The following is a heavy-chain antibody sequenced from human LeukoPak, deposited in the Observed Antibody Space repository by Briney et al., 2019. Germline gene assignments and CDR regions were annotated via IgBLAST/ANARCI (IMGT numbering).Heavy chain of an antibody. Sequence: GGSLRLSCAASGFTFGSYWMAWVRQAPGKGLEWVANIKEDESAKQQADSVKGRFTISRDNAQNSVYLQMSSLRGEDTAVYYCARDVGGSLDYWGQGTLVTVSS. V-gene: IGHV3-7*01. J-gene: IGHJ4*01. CDR2: IKEDESAK. D-gene: IGHD1-26*01. CDR1: GFTFGSYW. CDR3: ARDVGGSLDY.